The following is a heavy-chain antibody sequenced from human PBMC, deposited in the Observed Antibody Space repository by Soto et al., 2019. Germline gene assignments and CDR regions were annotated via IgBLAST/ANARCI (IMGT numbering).Heavy chain of an antibody. J-gene: IGHJ4*02. CDR1: GFSFSNYA. Sequence: LRLSCAASGFSFSNYAMAWVRQAPGKGLEWVSAIRGGGSNTFYAASVKGRFTISRDNSRKTLYLKMTSLRAEDAAVYYCAKFSAPSVHVISYAPDYWGQGTLVTVSS. CDR2: IRGGGSNT. CDR3: AKFSAPSVHVISYAPDY. D-gene: IGHD3-16*02. V-gene: IGHV3-23*01.